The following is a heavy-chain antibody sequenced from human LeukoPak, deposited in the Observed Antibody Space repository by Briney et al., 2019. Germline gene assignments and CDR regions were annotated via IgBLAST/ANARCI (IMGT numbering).Heavy chain of an antibody. CDR1: GFTFSSYE. CDR2: ISSSGSTI. D-gene: IGHD4-17*01. Sequence: GGSLRLFCAASGFTFSSYEMNWVRQAPGKGLEWVSYISSSGSTIYYADSVKGRFTISRDNAKNSLYLQMNSLRAEDTAVYYCAGGHTVTTIYYYYYYGMDVWGQGTTVTVSS. J-gene: IGHJ6*02. V-gene: IGHV3-48*03. CDR3: AGGHTVTTIYYYYYYGMDV.